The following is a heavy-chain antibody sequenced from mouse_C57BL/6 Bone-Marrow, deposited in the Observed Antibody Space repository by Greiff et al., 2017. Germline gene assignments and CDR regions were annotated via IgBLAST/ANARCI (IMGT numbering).Heavy chain of an antibody. CDR1: GYTFTDYN. CDR3: ARGDGSSYYFDY. D-gene: IGHD1-1*01. J-gene: IGHJ2*01. CDR2: INPNNDGT. Sequence: VQLQQSGPELVKPGASVKIPCKASGYTFTDYNLDWVKQSHGKSLEWIGDINPNNDGTFYNQKFKGKATLTVEKSSSTAYMELRSLTSEDTAVYYCARGDGSSYYFDYWGQGTTLTVSS. V-gene: IGHV1-18*01.